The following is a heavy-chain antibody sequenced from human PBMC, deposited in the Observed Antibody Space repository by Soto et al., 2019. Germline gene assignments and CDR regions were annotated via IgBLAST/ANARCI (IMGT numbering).Heavy chain of an antibody. D-gene: IGHD1-26*01. J-gene: IGHJ6*02. CDR2: IKPKSGDT. CDR1: RETFNGCS. CDR3: ARSSRGYSYKVTAV. Sequence: GAPVEACCESCRETFNGCSRHWLQQSPKQGLEWMGWIKPKSGDTKYAQKFQGRVTVTRDTSISTAYMELSRLRADDTAVYYCARSSRGYSYKVTAVRGQGTTVSV. V-gene: IGHV1-2*02.